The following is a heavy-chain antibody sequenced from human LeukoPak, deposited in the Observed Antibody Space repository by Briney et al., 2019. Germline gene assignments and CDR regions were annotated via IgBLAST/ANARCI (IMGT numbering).Heavy chain of an antibody. CDR3: ARLRRNSDRSGYYYYYDY. V-gene: IGHV3-21*01. Sequence: KPGGSLRLSCAASGYTFSSYSINWVRQAPGKGLEWVSSISVGSNYIYYADSVRGRFSISGDDARNSLYLQMDSLRGDDTAVYYCARLRRNSDRSGYYYYYDYWGQGTLVTVSS. CDR1: GYTFSSYS. CDR2: ISVGSNYI. D-gene: IGHD3-22*01. J-gene: IGHJ4*02.